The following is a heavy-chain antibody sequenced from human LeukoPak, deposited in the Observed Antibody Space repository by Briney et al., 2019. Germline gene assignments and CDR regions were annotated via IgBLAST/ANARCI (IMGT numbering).Heavy chain of an antibody. D-gene: IGHD2-8*01. V-gene: IGHV3-11*04. CDR2: INSYGGTI. J-gene: IGHJ4*02. Sequence: PGGSLRLSCTASGFTFSDYYVTWIRQAPGKGLEWVSHINSYGGTIYYADSVKGRFTISRDNSKSTLYLQMNSLRDDDSAAYFCARVYLERLTAGYFDHWGQGTQVTVSP. CDR3: ARVYLERLTAGYFDH. CDR1: GFTFSDYY.